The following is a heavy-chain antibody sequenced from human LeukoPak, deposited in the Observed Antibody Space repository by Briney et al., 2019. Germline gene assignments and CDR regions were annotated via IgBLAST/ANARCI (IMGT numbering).Heavy chain of an antibody. Sequence: PPGGSLRLSCAASGFTFSSYAMSWVRPAPGKGLEWVSALSGSGGSTYYADSVKGRFTISRDNSKNTLYLQMNSLRAEDTAVYYCAKDAGGYCSSTSCYSDYWGQGTLVTVSS. CDR1: GFTFSSYA. CDR3: AKDAGGYCSSTSCYSDY. V-gene: IGHV3-23*01. J-gene: IGHJ4*02. CDR2: LSGSGGST. D-gene: IGHD2-2*02.